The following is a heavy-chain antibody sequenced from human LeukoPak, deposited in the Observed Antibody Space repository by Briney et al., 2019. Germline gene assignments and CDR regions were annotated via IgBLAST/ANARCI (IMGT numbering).Heavy chain of an antibody. J-gene: IGHJ4*02. CDR1: GYTLTELS. D-gene: IGHD6-13*01. Sequence: ASVKVSCKVSGYTLTELSMHWVRQAPGKGLEWMGGFDPEDGETIYAQKFQGRVTMTEGTSTDTAYMELSSLRSEDTAVYYCATVGVEQGHDYWGQGTLVTVSS. V-gene: IGHV1-24*01. CDR3: ATVGVEQGHDY. CDR2: FDPEDGET.